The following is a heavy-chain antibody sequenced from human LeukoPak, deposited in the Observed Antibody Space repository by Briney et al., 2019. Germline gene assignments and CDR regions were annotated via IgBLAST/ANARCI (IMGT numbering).Heavy chain of an antibody. CDR3: ASLLWFGELGYFQH. V-gene: IGHV4-34*01. J-gene: IGHJ1*01. Sequence: SETLSLTCAVYGGSFSGYYWSWLRQPPGKGLEWIGEINHSGSTNYNPSLKSRVTISVDTSKNQFSLKLSSVTAADTAVYYCASLLWFGELGYFQHWGQGTLVTVSS. CDR2: INHSGST. CDR1: GGSFSGYY. D-gene: IGHD3-10*01.